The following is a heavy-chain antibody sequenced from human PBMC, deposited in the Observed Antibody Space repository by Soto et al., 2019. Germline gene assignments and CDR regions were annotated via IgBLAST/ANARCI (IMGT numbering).Heavy chain of an antibody. CDR2: LYSGGTT. CDR3: VRDRGGSYWLDP. V-gene: IGHV3-53*01. D-gene: IGHD2-15*01. J-gene: IGHJ5*02. Sequence: GGSLRLSCAASGFIVSKNYMSWVRQAPGKGLEWVSILYSGGTTYYADSVKGRFTFSRDNSENTVFLQMNNLRVEDTAVYYCVRDRGGSYWLDPWGQGTLVTVSS. CDR1: GFIVSKNY.